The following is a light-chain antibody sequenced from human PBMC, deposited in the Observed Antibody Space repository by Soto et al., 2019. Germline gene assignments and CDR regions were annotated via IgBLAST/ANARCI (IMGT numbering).Light chain of an antibody. V-gene: IGKV3-15*01. J-gene: IGKJ1*01. CDR3: HHCNSCAKT. Sequence: EIVLTQSPATLSVSPGERPTLSCRASQSVTSRLAWYQQKPGQAPRPLIYSVSTRATGTPARFSGSGSGTDDSPSISSLQSEDSAVYYCHHCNSCAKTFRQETKEEI. CDR2: SVS. CDR1: QSVTSR.